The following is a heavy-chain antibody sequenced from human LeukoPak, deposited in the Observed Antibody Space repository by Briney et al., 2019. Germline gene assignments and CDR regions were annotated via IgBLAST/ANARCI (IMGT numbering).Heavy chain of an antibody. CDR1: GGTFSSYA. CDR2: IIPIFGTA. J-gene: IGHJ3*02. D-gene: IGHD2-21*01. Sequence: SVKVSCKASGGTFSSYAISWVRQAPGQGLEWMGGIIPIFGTANYAQKFQGRVTITADKSTSTAYMELSSLRSEDTAVYYCARYLLRNEVAFDIWGQGTMVTVSS. CDR3: ARYLLRNEVAFDI. V-gene: IGHV1-69*06.